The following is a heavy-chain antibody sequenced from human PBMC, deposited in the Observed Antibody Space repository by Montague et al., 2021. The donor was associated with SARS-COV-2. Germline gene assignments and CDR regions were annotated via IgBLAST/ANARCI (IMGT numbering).Heavy chain of an antibody. CDR2: IYHSGTT. V-gene: IGHV4-4*02. CDR1: GGSVSSDNW. D-gene: IGHD3-16*01. Sequence: SETLSLTCSVSGGSVSSDNWWTWVRQPPGKGLEWIGDIYHSGTTNYSPSLKSRLTISLDKSKNQLSLKLMSVTAADTAVYYCALPLGGARFDPWGQGTLVIVSS. CDR3: ALPLGGARFDP. J-gene: IGHJ5*02.